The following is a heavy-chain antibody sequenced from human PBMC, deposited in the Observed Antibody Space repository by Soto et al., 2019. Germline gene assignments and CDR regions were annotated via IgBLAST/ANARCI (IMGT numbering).Heavy chain of an antibody. J-gene: IGHJ1*01. CDR1: GFTFSSYW. Sequence: PGGSLRLSCVASGFTFSSYWMSWVRQAPGKGLEWVANIKSDGSEMYYVDPVKGRFTISRDNARKSLYLQMNSLRVEDTALYYCARDLGVVITAEYFQHWGQGTLVTVSS. CDR2: IKSDGSEM. D-gene: IGHD3-22*01. CDR3: ARDLGVVITAEYFQH. V-gene: IGHV3-7*03.